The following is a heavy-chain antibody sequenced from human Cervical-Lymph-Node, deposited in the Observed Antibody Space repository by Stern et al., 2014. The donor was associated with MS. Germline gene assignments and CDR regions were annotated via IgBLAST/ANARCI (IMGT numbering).Heavy chain of an antibody. J-gene: IGHJ6*02. CDR1: GFDLRSYS. CDR2: SISTGYI. V-gene: IGHV3-21*01. Sequence: VQLVESGGGLVKPGGSLRLSCAASGFDLRSYSMNWVRQAPGKGLEWVSCSISTGYIYYADSVRGRFATSRDNAKKLVYLQMNSLRAEDTAVYYCAREGGLLQGVTDPVKFYHYGLDVWGQGTTVTVSS. CDR3: AREGGLLQGVTDPVKFYHYGLDV. D-gene: IGHD3-10*01.